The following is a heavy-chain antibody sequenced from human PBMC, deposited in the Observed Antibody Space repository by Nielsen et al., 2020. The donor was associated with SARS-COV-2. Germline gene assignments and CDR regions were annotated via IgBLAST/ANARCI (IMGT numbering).Heavy chain of an antibody. Sequence: ESLKISCAASGFTFNTYAMSWFRQAPGKGLEWVSAISGGGSMTYFADSVKGRFTISRDNSKNTLYLQMNSLRAEDTAVYYCARLIRWLNYWGQGTLVTVSS. CDR1: GFTFNTYA. D-gene: IGHD4-23*01. CDR2: ISGGGSMT. J-gene: IGHJ4*02. V-gene: IGHV3-23*01. CDR3: ARLIRWLNY.